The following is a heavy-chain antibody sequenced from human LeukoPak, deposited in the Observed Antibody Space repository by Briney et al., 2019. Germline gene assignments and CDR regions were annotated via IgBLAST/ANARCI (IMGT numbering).Heavy chain of an antibody. CDR3: ARLVVGATTRFSWYFDY. J-gene: IGHJ4*02. CDR2: IYYSGST. Sequence: SETLSLTCTVSGDSISSSTYYWGWIRQPPGKGLEGIGSIYYSGSTYYNPSLKSRITISVDTSKNQFSLKLSSVTAADTAVYYCARLVVGATTRFSWYFDYWGQGTLVTVSS. V-gene: IGHV4-39*01. CDR1: GDSISSSTYY. D-gene: IGHD1-26*01.